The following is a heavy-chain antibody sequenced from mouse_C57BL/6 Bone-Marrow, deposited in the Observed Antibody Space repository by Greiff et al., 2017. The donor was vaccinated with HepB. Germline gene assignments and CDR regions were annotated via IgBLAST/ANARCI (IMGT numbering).Heavy chain of an antibody. CDR3: ARLGYYYGSSRFAY. V-gene: IGHV1-64*01. J-gene: IGHJ3*01. D-gene: IGHD1-1*01. Sequence: QVQLKQPGAELVKPGASVKLSCKASGYTFTSYWMHWVKQRPGQGLEWIGMIHPNSGSTNYNEKFKSKATLTVDKSSSTAYMQLSSLTSEDSAVYYCARLGYYYGSSRFAYWGQGTLVTVSA. CDR2: IHPNSGST. CDR1: GYTFTSYW.